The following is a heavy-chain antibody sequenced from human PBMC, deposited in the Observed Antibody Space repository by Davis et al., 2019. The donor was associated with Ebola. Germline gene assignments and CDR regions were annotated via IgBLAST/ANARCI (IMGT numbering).Heavy chain of an antibody. J-gene: IGHJ4*02. V-gene: IGHV3-33*01. Sequence: GESLKISCAAFGFTFSSYGMHWVRQAPGKGLEWVAVIWYDGSNKYYADSVKGRFTISRDNSKNTLYLQMNSLRAEDTAVYYCARDGGDYDILTGYHDYWGQGTLVTVSS. CDR2: IWYDGSNK. D-gene: IGHD3-9*01. CDR1: GFTFSSYG. CDR3: ARDGGDYDILTGYHDY.